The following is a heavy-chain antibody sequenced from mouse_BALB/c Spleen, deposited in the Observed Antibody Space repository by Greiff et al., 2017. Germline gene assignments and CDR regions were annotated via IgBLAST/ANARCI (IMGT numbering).Heavy chain of an antibody. D-gene: IGHD2-1*01. V-gene: IGHV1-42*01. J-gene: IGHJ3*01. CDR3: AREDYGNSFAY. CDR1: GYSFTDYY. Sequence: VQLQQSGPELVKTGASVKISCKASGYSFTDYYMHWVKQSPEKSLEWIGEINPSTGGTSYNQKFKGKATLTVDKSSSTAYMQLKSLTSEDSAVYYCAREDYGNSFAYWGQGTLVTVSA. CDR2: INPSTGGT.